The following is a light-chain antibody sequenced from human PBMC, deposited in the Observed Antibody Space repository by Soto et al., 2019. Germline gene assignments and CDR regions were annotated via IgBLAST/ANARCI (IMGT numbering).Light chain of an antibody. CDR2: GNS. J-gene: IGLJ3*02. CDR3: QSYDGSLSGSV. CDR1: SSNIGAGYD. Sequence: QPVLTQPPSVSGAPGQRVTISCTGSSSNIGAGYDVHWYQQLPGTAPKLLIYGNSNRPSGVPDRFSGSKSGTSGSLAITGLQAEDEADYYCQSYDGSLSGSVFGGGTKLTVL. V-gene: IGLV1-40*01.